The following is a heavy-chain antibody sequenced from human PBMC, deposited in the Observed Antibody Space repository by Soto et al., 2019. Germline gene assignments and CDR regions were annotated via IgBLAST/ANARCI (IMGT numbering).Heavy chain of an antibody. CDR2: ISYDGSNK. Sequence: PGGSLRLSCAASGFTFSSYGMHWVRQAPGKGLEWVAVISYDGSNKYYADSVKGRFTISRDNSKNTLYLQMNSLRAEDTAVYYCAKEGDYGDSNSQYYYYYYGMDVWGQGTTVTVSS. D-gene: IGHD4-17*01. J-gene: IGHJ6*02. CDR1: GFTFSSYG. CDR3: AKEGDYGDSNSQYYYYYYGMDV. V-gene: IGHV3-30*18.